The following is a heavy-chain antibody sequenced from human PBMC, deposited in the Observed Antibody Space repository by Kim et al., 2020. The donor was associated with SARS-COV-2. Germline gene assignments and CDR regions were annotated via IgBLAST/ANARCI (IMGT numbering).Heavy chain of an antibody. D-gene: IGHD3-10*01. J-gene: IGHJ4*02. V-gene: IGHV3-23*02. Sequence: DSVRGRFTISRDKSKNTLFLQMDSLRVDDTAVYYCAKDLLYVPGRGYFDSWGQGVVVTVSS. CDR3: AKDLLYVPGRGYFDS.